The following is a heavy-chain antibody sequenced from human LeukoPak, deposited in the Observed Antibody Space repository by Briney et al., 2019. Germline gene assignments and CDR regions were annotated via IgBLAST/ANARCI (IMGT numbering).Heavy chain of an antibody. D-gene: IGHD1-26*01. J-gene: IGHJ4*02. CDR2: ISAYNGNT. CDR3: ARGPPSGSYVF. V-gene: IGHV1-18*01. Sequence: ASVKVSCKASGGTFISYAISWVRQAPGQGLEWMGWISAYNGNTNYAQKLQGRVTMTTDTSTSTAYMELRSLRSDDTAVYYCARGPPSGSYVFWGQGTLVTVSS. CDR1: GGTFISYA.